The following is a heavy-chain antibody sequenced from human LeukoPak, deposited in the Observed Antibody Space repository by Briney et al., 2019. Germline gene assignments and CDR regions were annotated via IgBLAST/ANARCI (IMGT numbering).Heavy chain of an antibody. V-gene: IGHV3-23*01. CDR3: AKRGVVIRVILVGFHKEAQYFDS. D-gene: IGHD3-22*01. J-gene: IGHJ4*02. CDR1: GITLSNYV. Sequence: GGSLRLSCAVSGITLSNYVMSWVRQTPGKGLEWVAGISDSGGRTNYADSVKGRFTISRDTPKKTLYLQMNSLRAEDTALYFCAKRGVVIRVILVGFHKEAQYFDSWGQGALVTVSS. CDR2: ISDSGGRT.